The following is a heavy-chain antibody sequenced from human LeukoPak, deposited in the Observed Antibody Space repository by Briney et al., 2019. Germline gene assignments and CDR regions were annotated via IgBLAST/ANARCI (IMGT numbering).Heavy chain of an antibody. CDR3: ATAYCSSTSCPDYYYYYGMDV. J-gene: IGHJ6*02. Sequence: ASVKVSCKVSGYTLTELSMHWVRQAPGKGLEWMGGFDPEDGETIYAQKFQGRVTMTEDTSTDTAYMELSSLRSEDTAVYYCATAYCSSTSCPDYYYYYGMDVWGQGTTVTVSS. CDR1: GYTLTELS. CDR2: FDPEDGET. V-gene: IGHV1-24*01. D-gene: IGHD2-2*01.